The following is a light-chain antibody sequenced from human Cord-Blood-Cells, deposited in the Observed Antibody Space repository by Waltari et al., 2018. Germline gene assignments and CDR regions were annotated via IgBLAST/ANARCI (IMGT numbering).Light chain of an antibody. CDR3: CSYAGSYTYV. CDR2: DVS. J-gene: IGLJ1*01. CDR1: SSDVGGDNY. V-gene: IGLV2-11*01. Sequence: QSALTQPRSVSGSPGQSVTISCTGTSSDVGGDNYVSWSQQHPGKAPKLITYDVSKRPSGVPDRFSGSKSGNTASLTISGLQAEDEADYYCCSYAGSYTYVFGTGTKVTVL.